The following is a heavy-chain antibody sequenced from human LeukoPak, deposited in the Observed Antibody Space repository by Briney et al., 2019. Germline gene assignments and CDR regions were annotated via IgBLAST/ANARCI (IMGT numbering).Heavy chain of an antibody. D-gene: IGHD2-15*01. V-gene: IGHV3-30*04. Sequence: GGSLRLSCSASGFTFSSYSMHWVRQAPGKGRGWVAVISYDGTNTYYPDSVKGRFTISRNKSKTTLFLQMNSLRAEDTALYYCARDLHYSVAMDVWGQGTTVTVS. J-gene: IGHJ6*02. CDR1: GFTFSSYS. CDR2: ISYDGTNT. CDR3: ARDLHYSVAMDV.